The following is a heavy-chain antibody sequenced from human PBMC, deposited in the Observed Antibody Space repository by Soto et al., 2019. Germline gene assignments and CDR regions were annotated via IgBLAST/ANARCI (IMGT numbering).Heavy chain of an antibody. Sequence: EVQLVESGGGLIQPGGSLRLSCATSGFTVSSNYMNWVRQAPGKGLEWVSVIYSGGSTYYADSVKGRFTVSRDTSENTLYLQMNSLRAEDTAVYYCARTYGSGSFGVRDYYFDYWGQGTLVTVSS. J-gene: IGHJ4*02. CDR1: GFTVSSNY. D-gene: IGHD3-10*01. CDR3: ARTYGSGSFGVRDYYFDY. V-gene: IGHV3-53*01. CDR2: IYSGGST.